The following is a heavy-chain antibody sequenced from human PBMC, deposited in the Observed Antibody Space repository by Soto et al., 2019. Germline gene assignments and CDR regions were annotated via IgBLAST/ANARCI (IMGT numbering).Heavy chain of an antibody. Sequence: SETLSLTCTVSGGSISSSGHYWGWIRQPPGKGLEWIGSVYNSGSTYYNPSLKSRVTISVDTSKNQFSLKLTSVTAADTAVYYCASRYSNPSDYYYYXMDGWGQGTTVTVSS. V-gene: IGHV4-39*01. CDR1: GGSISSSGHY. CDR2: VYNSGST. CDR3: ASRYSNPSDYYYYXMDG. J-gene: IGHJ6*02. D-gene: IGHD4-4*01.